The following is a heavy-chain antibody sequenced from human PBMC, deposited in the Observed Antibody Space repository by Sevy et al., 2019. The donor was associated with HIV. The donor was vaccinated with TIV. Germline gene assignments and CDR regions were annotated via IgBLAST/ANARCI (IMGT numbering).Heavy chain of an antibody. CDR1: GYSVSDLS. Sequence: ASVKVSCKVSGYSVSDLSIHWVRQAPGKGLEWMGGYDPEDGETIYAQKFQGRVTMTEDTSTDTAYMERSSLRSEDTAVYYCATSRDYYDSSRDAFDIWGQGTMVTVSS. J-gene: IGHJ3*02. CDR3: ATSRDYYDSSRDAFDI. V-gene: IGHV1-24*01. CDR2: YDPEDGET. D-gene: IGHD3-22*01.